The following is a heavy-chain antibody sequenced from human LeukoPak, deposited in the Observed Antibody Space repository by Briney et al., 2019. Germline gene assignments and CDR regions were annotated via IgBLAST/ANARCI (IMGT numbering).Heavy chain of an antibody. CDR3: TTGGYSGLGPSTFDY. Sequence: GGSLRLSCAASGFTFSSYSMNWVRQAPGKGLEWVSYISSSSSTIYYADSVKGRFAISRDNSKNTLFLQMNSLKTEDTAMYYCTTGGYSGLGPSTFDYWGQGTLVTVSS. CDR1: GFTFSSYS. D-gene: IGHD5-12*01. CDR2: ISSSSSTI. V-gene: IGHV3-48*01. J-gene: IGHJ4*02.